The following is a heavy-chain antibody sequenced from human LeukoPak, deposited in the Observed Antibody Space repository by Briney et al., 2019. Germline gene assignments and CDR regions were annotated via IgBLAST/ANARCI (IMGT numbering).Heavy chain of an antibody. CDR2: ISSSSSTI. J-gene: IGHJ6*02. D-gene: IGHD1-26*01. CDR1: GFTFSSYS. Sequence: GGSLRLSCAASGFTFSSYSMNWVRQAPGKGLEWVSYISSSSSTIYYADSVKGRFTISRDNSKNTLYLQMNSLRAEDTAVYYCAKDSHRIVGATLDPYYYYGMDVWGQGTTVTVSS. V-gene: IGHV3-48*01. CDR3: AKDSHRIVGATLDPYYYYGMDV.